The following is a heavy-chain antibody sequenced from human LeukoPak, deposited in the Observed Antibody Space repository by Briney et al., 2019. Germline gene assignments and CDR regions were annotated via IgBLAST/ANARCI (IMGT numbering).Heavy chain of an antibody. CDR1: AGSISSGSYD. D-gene: IGHD3-3*01. CDR2: IYTSGST. V-gene: IGHV4-61*02. Sequence: SETLSLTCTVSAGSISSGSYDWSWLRQPAGKGLEWIGRIYTSGSTNYNPSLKSRVTISVDTSKNQFSLKLSSVTAADTAVYYCAREVTIFGVVTRARFDPWGQGTLVTVSS. J-gene: IGHJ5*02. CDR3: AREVTIFGVVTRARFDP.